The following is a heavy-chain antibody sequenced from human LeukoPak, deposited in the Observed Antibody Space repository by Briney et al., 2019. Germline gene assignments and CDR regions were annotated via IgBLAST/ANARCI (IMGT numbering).Heavy chain of an antibody. V-gene: IGHV1-18*01. J-gene: IGHJ4*02. CDR1: GSTFANFG. CDR3: ARTCRISSCYMVH. D-gene: IGHD2-15*01. Sequence: ASVKVSCKASGSTFANFGITWVRQAPGQGLKCLGWISVYNGNTNYAQNLHGRVPLTTDTSTSTAYMELRSMRSDDTALYYCARTCRISSCYMVHWGQGTLVTVTS. CDR2: ISVYNGNT.